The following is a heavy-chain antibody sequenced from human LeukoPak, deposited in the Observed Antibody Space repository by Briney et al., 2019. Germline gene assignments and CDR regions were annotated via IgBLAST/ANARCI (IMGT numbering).Heavy chain of an antibody. D-gene: IGHD2/OR15-2a*01. CDR3: ARGGGTTRDAFDI. V-gene: IGHV4-30-2*01. CDR2: IYHSGST. CDR1: GGSISSGGYS. Sequence: SSQTLSLTCAVSGGSISSGGYSWSWIRQPPGKGLEWIGYIYHSGSTYYNPSLKSRVTISVDRSKNQFSLKLSSVTAADTAVYYCARGGGTTRDAFDIWGQGTMVTVSS. J-gene: IGHJ3*02.